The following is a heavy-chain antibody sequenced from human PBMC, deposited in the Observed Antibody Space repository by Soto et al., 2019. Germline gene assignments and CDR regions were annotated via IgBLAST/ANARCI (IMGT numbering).Heavy chain of an antibody. CDR3: ARHEASGDYGDNTIDY. D-gene: IGHD4-17*01. Sequence: QVQLVESGGGVVQPGRSLRLSCAASGFTFSSYGMHWVRQAPGKGXXXXAVIWNDGSNKYYADSVKGRFTISRDNSKNTLYLQMNSLRAEDTAVYYCARHEASGDYGDNTIDYWGQGTLVTVSS. CDR1: GFTFSSYG. V-gene: IGHV3-33*01. J-gene: IGHJ4*02. CDR2: IWNDGSNK.